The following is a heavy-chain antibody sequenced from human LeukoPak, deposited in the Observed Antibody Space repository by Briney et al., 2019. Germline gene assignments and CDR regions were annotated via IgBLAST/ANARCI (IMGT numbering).Heavy chain of an antibody. V-gene: IGHV3-53*01. Sequence: GGSLRLSCAASGFTVSSNYMSWVRQAPGKGLEWVSVIYSGGSTYYADSVKGRFTISRDNSKNTLYLQMNSLRSEDTAVYYCARDIAYDSSGYYSPHFDYWGQGTLVTVSS. D-gene: IGHD3-22*01. CDR3: ARDIAYDSSGYYSPHFDY. CDR1: GFTVSSNY. CDR2: IYSGGST. J-gene: IGHJ4*02.